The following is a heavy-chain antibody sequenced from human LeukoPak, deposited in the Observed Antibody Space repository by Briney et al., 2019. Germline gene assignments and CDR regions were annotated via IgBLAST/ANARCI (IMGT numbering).Heavy chain of an antibody. CDR2: ISGSGGTI. D-gene: IGHD3-22*01. V-gene: IGHV3-11*04. Sequence: GRSLRLSCAASGFTFSDYYMNWIRQAPGKGLECVSYISGSGGTIYYADSVKGRFTISRDNAKNLLYLQMNNLRAEDTAVYYCARDRADDDSSGYIYRDFAYWGQGNLVTVSP. J-gene: IGHJ4*02. CDR1: GFTFSDYY. CDR3: ARDRADDDSSGYIYRDFAY.